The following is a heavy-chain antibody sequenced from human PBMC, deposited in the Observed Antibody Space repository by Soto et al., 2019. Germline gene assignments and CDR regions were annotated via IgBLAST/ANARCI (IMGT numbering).Heavy chain of an antibody. CDR2: IIPIFGTA. D-gene: IGHD2-8*01. CDR1: GGTFRSYA. V-gene: IGHV1-69*01. J-gene: IGHJ4*02. Sequence: QVQLVQSGAEVKKPGSSVKVSCKASGGTFRSYAISWVRQAPGQGLEWMGGIIPIFGTANYAQTFQGRVTITADESTSTDYMALSSLRSEDTAVYYCARELGYCTNGVCLTRKYYFDSWGQGTLVTVSS. CDR3: ARELGYCTNGVCLTRKYYFDS.